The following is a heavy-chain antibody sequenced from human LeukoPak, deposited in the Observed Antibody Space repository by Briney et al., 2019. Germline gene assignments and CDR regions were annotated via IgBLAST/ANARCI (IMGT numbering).Heavy chain of an antibody. Sequence: SVKVSCKASGGTFSSYAISWVRQAPGQGLEWMGGIIPIFGTANYARKFQGRVTITADESTSTAYMELSSLRSEDTAVYYCARGSCGGDCHELDYWGQGTLVTVSS. V-gene: IGHV1-69*13. CDR2: IIPIFGTA. CDR1: GGTFSSYA. CDR3: ARGSCGGDCHELDY. D-gene: IGHD2-21*02. J-gene: IGHJ4*02.